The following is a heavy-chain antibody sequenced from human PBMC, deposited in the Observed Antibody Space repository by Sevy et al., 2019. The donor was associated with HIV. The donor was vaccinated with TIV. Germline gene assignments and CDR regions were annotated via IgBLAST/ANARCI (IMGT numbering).Heavy chain of an antibody. J-gene: IGHJ3*02. D-gene: IGHD4-4*01. Sequence: GGCLRLSCAASGFTFSSYAMRWVRQAPGKGLEWVAVISYDGSNKYYADSVKGRFTISRDNSKNTLYLQMNSLRAEDTAVYYCARQTVTHGVFDIWGQGTMVTVSS. CDR1: GFTFSSYA. V-gene: IGHV3-30-3*01. CDR3: ARQTVTHGVFDI. CDR2: ISYDGSNK.